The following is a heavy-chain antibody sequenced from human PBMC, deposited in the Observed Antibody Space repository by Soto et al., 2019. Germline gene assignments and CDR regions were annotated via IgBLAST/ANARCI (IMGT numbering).Heavy chain of an antibody. J-gene: IGHJ6*03. CDR1: GDSVSSNSAG. D-gene: IGHD1-1*01. CDR3: ARGSWDDVSGHYYMDV. Sequence: SQTLSLTCVISGDSVSSNSAGWNWIRQTPSRGLEWLGRTYYKSKWYYTYAASVKSRITVSPDTSKNQFSLQLTSETPEDTAVYYCARGSWDDVSGHYYMDVWDKGTTVTVSS. CDR2: TYYKSKWYY. V-gene: IGHV6-1*01.